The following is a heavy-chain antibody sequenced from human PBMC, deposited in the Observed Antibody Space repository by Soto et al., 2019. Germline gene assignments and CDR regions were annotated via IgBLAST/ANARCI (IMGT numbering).Heavy chain of an antibody. CDR1: GGTFSSYA. D-gene: IGHD3-22*01. CDR2: IIPIFGTA. V-gene: IGHV1-69*01. CDR3: ARVARPTYYYDSSGHFDY. Sequence: QVQLVQSGAEVKKPGSSVNVSCKASGGTFSSYAISWVRQAPGQGLEWMGGIIPIFGTANYAQKFQGRVTITADESTSTAYMELSSLRSEDTAVYYCARVARPTYYYDSSGHFDYWGQGTLVTVSS. J-gene: IGHJ4*02.